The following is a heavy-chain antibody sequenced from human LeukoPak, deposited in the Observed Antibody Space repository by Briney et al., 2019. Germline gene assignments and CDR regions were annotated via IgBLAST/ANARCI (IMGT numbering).Heavy chain of an antibody. D-gene: IGHD1-1*01. V-gene: IGHV1-46*01. Sequence: ASVKVSCKASGYTFTSYYMHWVRQAPGQGHERMGIINPSGGSTSYAQKFQGRVTMTRDMSTSTVYMELSSLRSEDTAVYYCARETGTHFDYWGRGTLVTVSS. CDR3: ARETGTHFDY. J-gene: IGHJ4*02. CDR2: INPSGGST. CDR1: GYTFTSYY.